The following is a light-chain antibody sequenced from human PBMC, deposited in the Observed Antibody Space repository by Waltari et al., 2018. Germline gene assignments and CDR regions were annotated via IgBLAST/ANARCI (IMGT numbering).Light chain of an antibody. CDR3: QQYHNWPPWA. CDR2: GAS. J-gene: IGKJ1*01. V-gene: IGKV3-15*01. Sequence: DIVMTQSPATLSVSPGERATLSCRPSQSVGTNLAWYQQRPGQAPRLLLYGASSRATGIPARFSGSGSGTDFTLTINSLQPEDFALYYCQQYHNWPPWAFGQGTKVEIK. CDR1: QSVGTN.